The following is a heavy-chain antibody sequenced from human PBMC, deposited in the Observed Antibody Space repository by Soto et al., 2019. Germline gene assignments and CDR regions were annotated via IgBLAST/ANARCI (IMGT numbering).Heavy chain of an antibody. V-gene: IGHV4-31*03. CDR1: GGSISSGGYY. CDR3: ARGRGIVATINRSFLFDY. D-gene: IGHD5-12*01. Sequence: QVQLQESGPGLVKPSQTLSLTCTVSGGSISSGGYYWSWIRQHPGKGLEWIGYIYYSGRTYYNPSLTSRVTISVDTSKNQFSLKLSSVTAADTAVYYWARGRGIVATINRSFLFDYGGRGTLVTVAS. CDR2: IYYSGRT. J-gene: IGHJ4*02.